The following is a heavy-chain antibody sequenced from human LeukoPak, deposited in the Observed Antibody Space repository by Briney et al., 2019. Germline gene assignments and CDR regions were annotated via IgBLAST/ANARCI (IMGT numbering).Heavy chain of an antibody. Sequence: GGSLRLSCAASGFTFSNYAMTWVRQAPGKGLECVSGINANGGTSYYADSVRGRFTVSRDNSKNTLSLQMNSPRAEDSAIYYCAKTNGYFDYWGQGTLVTVSS. J-gene: IGHJ4*02. CDR3: AKTNGYFDY. CDR1: GFTFSNYA. CDR2: INANGGTS. V-gene: IGHV3-23*01.